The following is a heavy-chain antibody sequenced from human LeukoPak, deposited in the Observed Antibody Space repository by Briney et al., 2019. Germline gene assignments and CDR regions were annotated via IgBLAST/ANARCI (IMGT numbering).Heavy chain of an antibody. CDR1: GFTFSSYA. J-gene: IGHJ5*02. CDR2: ISYDGSNK. CDR3: ARAVVPAAIGRWFDP. Sequence: GRSLRLSCAASGFTFSSYAMHWVRQAPGKWLEWVAVISYDGSNKYYADSVKGRFTISRDNSKNTLYLQMNSLRAEDTAVYYCARAVVPAAIGRWFDPWGQGTLVTVSS. V-gene: IGHV3-30*04. D-gene: IGHD2-2*01.